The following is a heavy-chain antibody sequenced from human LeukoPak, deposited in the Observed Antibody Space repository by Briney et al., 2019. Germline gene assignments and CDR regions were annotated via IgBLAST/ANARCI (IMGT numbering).Heavy chain of an antibody. Sequence: SETLSLTCTVSRGSLGTSYWTWIRQPPGKGLEWIGYIDCEGITNYNPSLQSRVSLSVDTSENQIFLKLTSVTAADTAVYYCARGEGALGSWGQGTLVTVSS. V-gene: IGHV4-59*01. CDR1: RGSLGTSY. J-gene: IGHJ1*01. CDR3: ARGEGALGS. CDR2: IDCEGIT. D-gene: IGHD7-27*01.